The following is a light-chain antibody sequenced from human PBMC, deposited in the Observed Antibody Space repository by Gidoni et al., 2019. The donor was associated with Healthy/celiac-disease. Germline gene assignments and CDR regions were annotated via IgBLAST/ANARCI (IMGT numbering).Light chain of an antibody. Sequence: QSLLTQPPSVSGAPGQRVTISCTGSSSNIGAGYDVHWYQQLPGTAPNLLIYGNSNRPSGVPDRFSGSKSGTSASLAITGLQAEDEADYYCQSYDSSRSGYVFGTGTKVTV. V-gene: IGLV1-40*01. CDR1: SSNIGAGYD. CDR3: QSYDSSRSGYV. J-gene: IGLJ1*01. CDR2: GNS.